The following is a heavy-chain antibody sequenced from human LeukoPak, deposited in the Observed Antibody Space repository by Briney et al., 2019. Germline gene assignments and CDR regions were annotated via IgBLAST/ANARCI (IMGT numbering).Heavy chain of an antibody. J-gene: IGHJ4*02. CDR2: IYHSGST. Sequence: SETLSLTCTVSGYSISIGYYWGWIRQPPGKGLEWIGSIYHSGSTYYNPSLKSRVTLSVDKSKNQFSLKLSPVTAADTAMYYCARRRDLYSGSYYPFDYWGQGTLVTVSS. D-gene: IGHD1-26*01. V-gene: IGHV4-38-2*02. CDR3: ARRRDLYSGSYYPFDY. CDR1: GYSISIGYY.